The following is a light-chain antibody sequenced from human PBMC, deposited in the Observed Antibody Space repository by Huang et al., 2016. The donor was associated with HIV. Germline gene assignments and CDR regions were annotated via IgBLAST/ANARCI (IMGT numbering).Light chain of an antibody. J-gene: IGKJ1*01. V-gene: IGKV3-20*01. CDR2: AAS. CDR1: QTVSNDY. Sequence: EIVLTQSPGTLSLSPGQRLTLSCRASQTVSNDYLAWYQQKPGQSPRLLIYAASTRAAGIPVRFSGSGSATDFILTVSRLEPEDSAVYYCQQYALSPWTFGHGTKVEI. CDR3: QQYALSPWT.